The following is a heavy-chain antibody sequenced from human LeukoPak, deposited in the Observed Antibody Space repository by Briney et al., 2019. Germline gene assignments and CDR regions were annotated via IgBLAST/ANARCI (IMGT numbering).Heavy chain of an antibody. CDR2: INHSGST. V-gene: IGHV4-34*01. CDR1: GGSFSGYY. J-gene: IGHJ4*02. D-gene: IGHD6-13*01. Sequence: SETLSLTCAVYGGSFSGYYWSWIRQPPGKGLEWIGEINHSGSTNYNPSLKSRVTISVDTSKNQFSLKLSSVTAADTAVYYCARVGYSSSWYATATFDYWGQGTLVTVSS. CDR3: ARVGYSSSWYATATFDY.